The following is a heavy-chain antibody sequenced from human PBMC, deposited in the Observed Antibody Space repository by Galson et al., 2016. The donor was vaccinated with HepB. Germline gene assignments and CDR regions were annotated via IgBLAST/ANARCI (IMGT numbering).Heavy chain of an antibody. Sequence: TLSLTCAVYGGSFSGYYWSWIRQPPGKGLEWIGEINHSGSTNYNPSLKSRVTISVDTSKNQFSLKLSSVTAADTAVYYCARCDNPDYGDYASAYYYMDVWGKGTTVTVSS. D-gene: IGHD4-17*01. J-gene: IGHJ6*03. CDR1: GGSFSGYY. CDR2: INHSGST. CDR3: ARCDNPDYGDYASAYYYMDV. V-gene: IGHV4-34*01.